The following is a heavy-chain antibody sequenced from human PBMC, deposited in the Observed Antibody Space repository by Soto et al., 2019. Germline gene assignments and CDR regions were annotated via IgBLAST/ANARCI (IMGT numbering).Heavy chain of an antibody. Sequence: VQLLESGGGLVRPGGSLRLSCAGSGFIFGNQAMDWVRQAPGKGLEWVSAISGNGASAYYADSVNGRFTISRDNSKSPLSLQMNSLRADDAAVYFCAKDARVILCVDAWGPGTTVTVSS. J-gene: IGHJ6*02. D-gene: IGHD2-21*01. CDR2: ISGNGASA. CDR3: AKDARVILCVDA. V-gene: IGHV3-23*01. CDR1: GFIFGNQA.